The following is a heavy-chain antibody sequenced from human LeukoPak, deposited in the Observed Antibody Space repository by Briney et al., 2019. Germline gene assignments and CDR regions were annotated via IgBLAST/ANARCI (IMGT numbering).Heavy chain of an antibody. J-gene: IGHJ4*02. CDR3: ASLGVTMIVI. CDR2: IIPIFGTA. Sequence: GASVKVSCKASGGTFISYAISWVRQAPAQGLEWMGRIIPIFGTANYAQKFQGRVTITTDESTSTAYMELSSLRSEDTAVYYCASLGVTMIVIWGQGTLVTVSS. CDR1: GGTFISYA. D-gene: IGHD3-22*01. V-gene: IGHV1-69*05.